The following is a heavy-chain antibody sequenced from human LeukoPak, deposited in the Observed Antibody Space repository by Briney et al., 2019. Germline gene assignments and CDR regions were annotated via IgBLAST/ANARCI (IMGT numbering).Heavy chain of an antibody. J-gene: IGHJ4*02. D-gene: IGHD3-10*01. CDR3: AKDIFTMVRGVVDY. V-gene: IGHV3-23*01. CDR2: ISGSGVNT. Sequence: LAGGSLRLSCAASGFTFSSYAMSWVRQAPGKGLEWVSGISGSGVNTYYADSVKGRFTISRDNSKNTLYLQMNSLRAEDTALYYCAKDIFTMVRGVVDYWGQGTLVTVSS. CDR1: GFTFSSYA.